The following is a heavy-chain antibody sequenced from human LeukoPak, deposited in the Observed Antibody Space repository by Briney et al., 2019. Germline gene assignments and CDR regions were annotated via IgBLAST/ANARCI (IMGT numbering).Heavy chain of an antibody. CDR1: GFTFSSYA. J-gene: IGHJ4*02. D-gene: IGHD2-21*02. V-gene: IGHV3-23*01. CDR3: AREGVVVTGHFDY. CDR2: IGGTGVRT. Sequence: GGSLRLSCASSGFTFSSYAMSWVRQAPGKGLEWVPTIGGTGVRTYYADSVKGRFTISRDNSKNTLYLQMNSLRAEDTAVYYCAREGVVVTGHFDYWGQGTLVTVSS.